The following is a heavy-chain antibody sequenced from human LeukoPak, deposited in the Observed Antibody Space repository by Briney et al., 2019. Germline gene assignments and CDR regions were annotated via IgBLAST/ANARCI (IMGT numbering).Heavy chain of an antibody. CDR3: ARDFFPIVDSSWYEIGY. D-gene: IGHD6-13*01. V-gene: IGHV3-23*01. CDR1: GFTFSSYA. CDR2: ISGSGGST. J-gene: IGHJ4*02. Sequence: GGSLRLSCAASGFTFSSYAMSWVRQAPGKGLEWVSAISGSGGSTYYADSVKGRFTISRDNSKNTLYLQMNSLRAEDTAVYYCARDFFPIVDSSWYEIGYWGQGTLVTVSS.